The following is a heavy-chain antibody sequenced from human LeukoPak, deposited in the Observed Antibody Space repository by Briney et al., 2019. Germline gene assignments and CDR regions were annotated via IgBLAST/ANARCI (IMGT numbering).Heavy chain of an antibody. V-gene: IGHV4-30-4*08. CDR1: GGSISSGDYY. CDR2: IYYSGST. D-gene: IGHD6-13*01. CDR3: ARQPSSWYWIFGYFDY. Sequence: PSQTLSLTCTVSGGSISSGDYYWSWIRQPPGKGLEWIGYIYYSGSTYYNPSLKSRVTISVDTSKNQFSLKLSSVTAADTAVYYCARQPSSWYWIFGYFDYWGQGTLVTVSS. J-gene: IGHJ4*02.